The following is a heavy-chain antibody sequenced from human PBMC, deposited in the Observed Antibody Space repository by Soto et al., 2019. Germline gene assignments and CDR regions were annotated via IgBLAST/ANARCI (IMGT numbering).Heavy chain of an antibody. V-gene: IGHV3-23*01. D-gene: IGHD3-10*01. Sequence: QLLESGGGLVQPGGSLRLSCAASAFTFSTYAMSWVRQAPGKGLEWVSFISGSGGSTYYADSVKGRFTISRDNSKNTLYLQMNSLRAEDTAVYYCAKQAYYGSGSKMGYFDYWGQGTLVTVSS. CDR3: AKQAYYGSGSKMGYFDY. J-gene: IGHJ4*02. CDR1: AFTFSTYA. CDR2: ISGSGGST.